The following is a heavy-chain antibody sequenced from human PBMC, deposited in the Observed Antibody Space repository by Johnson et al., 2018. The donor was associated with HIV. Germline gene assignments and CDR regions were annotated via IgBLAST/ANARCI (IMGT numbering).Heavy chain of an antibody. CDR3: ARVSKYYDSIRGAFDI. CDR2: INGDGSRL. D-gene: IGHD3-22*01. CDR1: GFTFSDHW. J-gene: IGHJ3*02. V-gene: IGHV3-74*01. Sequence: EVQLVESGGGLVQPGGSLRLSCGASGFTFSDHWMQWVRQAPGKGLVWVSRINGDGSRLTYADSVKGRFTIARDNAKNSLYLQMNSLRAEDTAVYYCARVSKYYDSIRGAFDIWGQGTMVTVSS.